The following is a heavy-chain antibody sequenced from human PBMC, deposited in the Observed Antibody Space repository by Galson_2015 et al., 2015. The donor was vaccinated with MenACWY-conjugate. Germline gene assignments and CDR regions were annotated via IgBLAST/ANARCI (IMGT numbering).Heavy chain of an antibody. D-gene: IGHD1-1*01. Sequence: SLRLSCAASGFTLSRYSMNWVRQAPGKGLEWVSYITSSSSTIYYADSVKGRFTISRDNAKNSLYLQMNSLRAEDTAVYYCATISDNYDECDVWGQGTTVTVSS. CDR2: ITSSSSTI. CDR3: ATISDNYDECDV. CDR1: GFTLSRYS. J-gene: IGHJ6*02. V-gene: IGHV3-48*04.